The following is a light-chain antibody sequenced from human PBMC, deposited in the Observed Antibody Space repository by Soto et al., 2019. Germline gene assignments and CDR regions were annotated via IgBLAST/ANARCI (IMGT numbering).Light chain of an antibody. Sequence: EIVFTQSSGHLSFFPGERANPPRRVSQSVSSSYLAWYRRQPGQAPGLLIYDSNIRATGVPARFSGTRSGTEFTLTISGLQSEDFAIYYCQHYKTWPLAFGGGTKVDI. CDR3: QHYKTWPLA. V-gene: IGKV3-15*01. CDR2: DSN. J-gene: IGKJ4*01. CDR1: QSVSSSY.